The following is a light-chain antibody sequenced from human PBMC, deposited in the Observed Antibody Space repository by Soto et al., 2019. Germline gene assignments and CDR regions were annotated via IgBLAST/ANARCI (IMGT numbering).Light chain of an antibody. CDR2: DAS. J-gene: IGKJ4*01. V-gene: IGKV1-5*01. CDR3: QQYDSFSMT. Sequence: DIQMTQSPSTLSASVGDRVTITCRASQNINRWLAWYQQKPGKVPKVLIYDASNLETGVPSTFSCSGSGTEFTLTISSLQPDDFATYYCQQYDSFSMTFGGGTKVEIK. CDR1: QNINRW.